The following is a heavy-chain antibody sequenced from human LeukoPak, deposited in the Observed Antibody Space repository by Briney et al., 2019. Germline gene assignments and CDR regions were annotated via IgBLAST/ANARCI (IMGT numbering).Heavy chain of an antibody. J-gene: IGHJ4*02. CDR3: VVPGYCSSTSCYTFDY. D-gene: IGHD2-2*02. Sequence: GRSLRLSCAASGFTFSSYAMHWVRQAPGKGLEWVAVISYDGSNKYYADPVKGRFTISRDNSKNTLYLQMNSLRAEDTAVYYCVVPGYCSSTSCYTFDYWGQGTLVTVSS. CDR1: GFTFSSYA. CDR2: ISYDGSNK. V-gene: IGHV3-30*04.